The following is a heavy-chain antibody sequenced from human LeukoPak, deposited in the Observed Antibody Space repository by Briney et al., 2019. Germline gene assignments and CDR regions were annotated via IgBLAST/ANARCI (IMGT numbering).Heavy chain of an antibody. Sequence: PGGSLRLSCAASGFTFDDYGMSWVRQAPGKGLEWVSGINWNGGSTGYADFVKGRFTISRDNAKNSLYLRMNSLRAEDTALYYCARGARGVSGYYFDFWGQGTLVTVSS. CDR3: ARGARGVSGYYFDF. J-gene: IGHJ4*02. V-gene: IGHV3-20*04. CDR2: INWNGGST. D-gene: IGHD3-10*01. CDR1: GFTFDDYG.